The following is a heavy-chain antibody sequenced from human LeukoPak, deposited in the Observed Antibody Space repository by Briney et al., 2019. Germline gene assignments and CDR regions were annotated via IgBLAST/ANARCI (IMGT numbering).Heavy chain of an antibody. CDR3: ARGVDYYENSGTIDY. Sequence: GGSLRLSCAASGFDFSSNWMHWVRRAPGQGLVWVSRIKGDGISTNYADSVKGRFTISRDIAKNTLYLQVNSLRAEDTAVYYCARGVDYYENSGTIDYWGQGTLVTVSS. D-gene: IGHD3-22*01. CDR1: GFDFSSNW. V-gene: IGHV3-74*01. J-gene: IGHJ4*02. CDR2: IKGDGIST.